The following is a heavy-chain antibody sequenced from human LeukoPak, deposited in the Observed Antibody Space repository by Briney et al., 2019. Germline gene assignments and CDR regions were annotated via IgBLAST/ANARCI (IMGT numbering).Heavy chain of an antibody. Sequence: PSETLSLTCTVSGGSISSSSYYWGWIRQPPGKGLEWIGSIYYSGSTYYNPSLKSRVTISVDTSKNQFSLKLSSVIAADTAVYYCARDLGYSYGYDGVTLGYWGQGTLVTVSS. CDR2: IYYSGST. V-gene: IGHV4-39*07. CDR3: ARDLGYSYGYDGVTLGY. CDR1: GGSISSSSYY. J-gene: IGHJ4*02. D-gene: IGHD5-18*01.